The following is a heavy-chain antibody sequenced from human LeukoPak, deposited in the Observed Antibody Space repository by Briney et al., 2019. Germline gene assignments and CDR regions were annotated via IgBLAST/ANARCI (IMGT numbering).Heavy chain of an antibody. CDR2: ISGSGGST. V-gene: IGHV3-23*01. CDR3: AKDPVAGQDYYYYGMDV. Sequence: GGSLRLSCAASGFTFSSYAMSWVRQAPGKGLEWVSAISGSGGSTYYADSVKGRFTISRDNSKSTLYLQMNSLRAEDTAVYYCAKDPVAGQDYYYYGMDVWGQGTTVTVSS. J-gene: IGHJ6*02. CDR1: GFTFSSYA. D-gene: IGHD6-19*01.